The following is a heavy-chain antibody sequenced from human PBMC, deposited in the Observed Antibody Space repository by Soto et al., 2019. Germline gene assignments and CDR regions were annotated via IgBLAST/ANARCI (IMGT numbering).Heavy chain of an antibody. CDR2: IYYSGST. Sequence: QVQLQESGPGLVKPSETLSLTCTVSGGSISSYYWSWIRQPQGKGLEWIGYIYYSGSTNYNPSLTSRDTTSVDTSKNHFYLKLRSVTAADTAVYYCARDPFYGDKTSYWYVDLWGRGTLVTVSS. V-gene: IGHV4-59*01. D-gene: IGHD4-17*01. CDR1: GGSISSYY. CDR3: ARDPFYGDKTSYWYVDL. J-gene: IGHJ2*01.